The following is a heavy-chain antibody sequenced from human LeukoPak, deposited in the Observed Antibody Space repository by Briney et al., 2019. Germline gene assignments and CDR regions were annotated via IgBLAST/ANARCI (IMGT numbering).Heavy chain of an antibody. J-gene: IGHJ5*02. CDR2: IWYDGSNE. Sequence: PGGSLRLSCAASAFTFSTYGMHWVRQAPGKGLEWVAVIWYDGSNEYYADSVKGRFTISRDNSKNTLYLQMNSLRAEDTAVYYCARGEGIAAAGTWGFWFDPWGQGTLVTVSS. D-gene: IGHD6-13*01. CDR3: ARGEGIAAAGTWGFWFDP. V-gene: IGHV3-33*01. CDR1: AFTFSTYG.